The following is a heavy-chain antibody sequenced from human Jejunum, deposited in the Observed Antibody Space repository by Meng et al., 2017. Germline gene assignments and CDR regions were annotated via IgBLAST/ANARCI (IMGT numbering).Heavy chain of an antibody. CDR3: ARDMPYSSGSFDF. J-gene: IGHJ4*02. Sequence: QAQLVQSGAEVKKPGASVKVSCRASGFSFISYAIYWVRQAPGQSLEWMGWITAGNGNTKYSQKFQGRVTITRDTSASTAYMELSSLRFEDTAVYYCARDMPYSSGSFDFWGQGTLVTVSS. D-gene: IGHD3-10*01. V-gene: IGHV1-3*01. CDR2: ITAGNGNT. CDR1: GFSFISYA.